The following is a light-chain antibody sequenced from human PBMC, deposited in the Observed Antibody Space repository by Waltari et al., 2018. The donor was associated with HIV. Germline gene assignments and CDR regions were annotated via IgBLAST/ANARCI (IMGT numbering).Light chain of an antibody. Sequence: QSALTQPASVSGSPGPSITISCTGTSSDGCGYNYVSWYQQHPGKAPKLMIYEVSNRPSGVSNRFSGSKSGNTASLTISGLQADDEADYYCQSYDRDLRASVFGGGTKLTVL. CDR3: QSYDRDLRASV. J-gene: IGLJ3*02. CDR2: EVS. V-gene: IGLV2-14*01. CDR1: SSDGCGYNY.